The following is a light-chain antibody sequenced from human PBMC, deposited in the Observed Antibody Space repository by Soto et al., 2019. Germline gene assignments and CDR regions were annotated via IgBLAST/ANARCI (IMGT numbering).Light chain of an antibody. CDR3: ATWDDTLNGRV. J-gene: IGLJ3*02. CDR1: SSNIGSNS. Sequence: QSVLTQPPSASGTPGQRVTISCSGSSSNIGSNSVNWYHQVAGTAPKLLIHSDNQRPSGVPDRFSGSKSGTSASLAISGLQSGDEAHYYCATWDDTLNGRVFGGGTKLTVL. CDR2: SDN. V-gene: IGLV1-44*01.